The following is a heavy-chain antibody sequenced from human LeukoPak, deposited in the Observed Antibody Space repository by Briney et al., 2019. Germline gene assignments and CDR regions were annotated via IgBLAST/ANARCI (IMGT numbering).Heavy chain of an antibody. CDR2: TSSQAYSGTT. J-gene: IGHJ4*02. CDR1: GFTFGYHA. Sequence: SLRLSCTASGFTFGYHAINWVRQAPGRGLEWVGFTSSQAYSGTTEYATSVKDRFTISRDDSKSIAYRQMNSLKTENTAVYYCTRDIVSISQPYYFDYWGQGTLVTVSS. D-gene: IGHD2-2*01. V-gene: IGHV3-49*04. CDR3: TRDIVSISQPYYFDY.